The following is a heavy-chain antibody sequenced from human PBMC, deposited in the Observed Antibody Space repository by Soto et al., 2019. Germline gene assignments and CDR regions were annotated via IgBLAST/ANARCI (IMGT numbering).Heavy chain of an antibody. CDR1: GGTFSSYA. V-gene: IGHV1-69*06. D-gene: IGHD5-12*01. CDR2: IIPIFGTA. Sequence: QVQLVQSGAEVKKPGSSVKVSCKASGGTFSSYAISWVRQAPGQGLEWMGGIIPIFGTANYAQKFQGRVTITADKSTSTAYMELSSLRSEYTSVYYCARVGSGYDPGYFDYWGQGTLVTVSS. CDR3: ARVGSGYDPGYFDY. J-gene: IGHJ4*02.